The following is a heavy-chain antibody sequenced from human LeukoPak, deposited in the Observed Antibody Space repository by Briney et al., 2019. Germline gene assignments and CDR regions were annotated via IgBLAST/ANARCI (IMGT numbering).Heavy chain of an antibody. CDR3: ARESSSGFYFHY. CDR1: GGSISSSSYY. CDR2: IYYSGST. Sequence: SETLSLTCTVSGGSISSSSYYWGWIRQPPGKGLEWLGSIYYSGSTYYNPSLKSRVTISVDTSKNQFSLKLSSVTAADTAVYYCARESSSGFYFHYWGQGALVTVSS. V-gene: IGHV4-39*02. D-gene: IGHD6-19*01. J-gene: IGHJ4*02.